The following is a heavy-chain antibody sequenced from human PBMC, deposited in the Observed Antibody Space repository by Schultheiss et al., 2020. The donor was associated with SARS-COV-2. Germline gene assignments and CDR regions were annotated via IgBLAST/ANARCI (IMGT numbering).Heavy chain of an antibody. CDR1: GGSISSGGYY. Sequence: SETLSLTCTVSGGSISSGGYYWSWIRQHPGKGLEWIGSIYYSGSTNYNPSLKSRVTISVDTSKNQFSLKLSSVTAADTAVYYCARSVWGGTVGWGQGTLVTVSS. D-gene: IGHD3-16*01. CDR2: IYYSGST. J-gene: IGHJ4*02. V-gene: IGHV4-61*08. CDR3: ARSVWGGTVG.